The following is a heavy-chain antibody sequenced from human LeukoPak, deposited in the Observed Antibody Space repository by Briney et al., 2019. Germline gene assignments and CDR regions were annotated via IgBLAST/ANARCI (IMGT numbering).Heavy chain of an antibody. Sequence: GGSLSLSCAASGFTFSSNAMTWVRQAPGKGLEWVSTISANGFTTYYADSVRGRFTISRDNSKDTLYLQIDSLSAEDTAIYYCAKSPVTPRIFGVAMYYFDYWGQGTLVTVSS. J-gene: IGHJ4*02. V-gene: IGHV3-23*01. CDR1: GFTFSSNA. CDR3: AKSPVTPRIFGVAMYYFDY. CDR2: ISANGFTT. D-gene: IGHD3-3*01.